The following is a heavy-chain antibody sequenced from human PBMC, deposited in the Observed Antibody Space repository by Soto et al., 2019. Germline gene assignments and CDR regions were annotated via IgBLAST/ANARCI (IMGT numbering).Heavy chain of an antibody. D-gene: IGHD2-15*01. CDR2: TGSGTGPG. CDR3: ARRHSGGFFRFFDS. V-gene: IGHV1-69*06. J-gene: IGHJ4*02. Sequence: QVQLVQSGTEVKKPGSSVKVSCKASGGSLSTNPISWVRQAPGQGLEWMGGTGSGTGPGNHAQKFQGRLAVTADKSTSTVHFELTNPSSKDTAVYYCARRHSGGFFRFFDSWGQGTLVTVSS. CDR1: GGSLSTNP.